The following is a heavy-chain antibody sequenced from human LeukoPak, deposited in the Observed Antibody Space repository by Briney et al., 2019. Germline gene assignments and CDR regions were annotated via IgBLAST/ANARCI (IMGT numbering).Heavy chain of an antibody. J-gene: IGHJ4*02. D-gene: IGHD4-23*01. CDR1: GGSISSYY. V-gene: IGHV4-59*01. Sequence: SETLSLTCTVSGGSISSYYWSWIRQPPGKGLEWIGYISYSGSTKYNPSLKSRVTISVDTSKNQFSLKLSSVPAADTAVYYCARDYGGKFDYWGQGTLVTVSS. CDR3: ARDYGGKFDY. CDR2: ISYSGST.